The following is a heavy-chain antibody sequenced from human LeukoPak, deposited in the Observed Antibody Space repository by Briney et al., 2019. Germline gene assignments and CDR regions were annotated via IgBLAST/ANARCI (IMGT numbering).Heavy chain of an antibody. CDR3: ARDYYDSSGYSYYFDY. D-gene: IGHD3-22*01. Sequence: GASVKLSCKASGYSFSTYYMHWVRQAPGQGLEWMGIINPSGDSTSYAQKFQGRVTMTRDTSTSTIYMELSSLTSEDTAVYYCARDYYDSSGYSYYFDYWGQGTLVTVSS. V-gene: IGHV1-46*01. CDR1: GYSFSTYY. J-gene: IGHJ4*02. CDR2: INPSGDST.